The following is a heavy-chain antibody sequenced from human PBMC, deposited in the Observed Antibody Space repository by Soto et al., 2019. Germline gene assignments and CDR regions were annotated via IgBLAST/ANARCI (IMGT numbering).Heavy chain of an antibody. V-gene: IGHV3-23*01. J-gene: IGHJ4*02. CDR3: AKVGGIAVAGQFGY. CDR1: GFTFSSSA. D-gene: IGHD6-19*01. CDR2: ISGSGGST. Sequence: GGSLRLSCAASGFTFSSSAMSWVRQAPGKGLEWVSAISGSGGSTYYADSAKGRFTISRDNSKDTLFLQMNSLRAEDTAVYYCAKVGGIAVAGQFGYWGQGALVTVSS.